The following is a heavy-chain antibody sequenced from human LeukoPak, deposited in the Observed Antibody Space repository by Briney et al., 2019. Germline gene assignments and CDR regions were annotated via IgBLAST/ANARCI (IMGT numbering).Heavy chain of an antibody. CDR3: AVVGDLSGGADF. V-gene: IGHV3-53*01. CDR2: IYSGGST. CDR1: GLTVSSTY. J-gene: IGHJ4*02. D-gene: IGHD3-16*01. Sequence: PGGSLRLSCAASGLTVSSTYMSWVRQAPGKGLEWVSIIYSGGSTNYADSVKGRFTISRDNSKNTLYLQMNSLRPEDTAVYYCAVVGDLSGGADFWGQGSLVTVSS.